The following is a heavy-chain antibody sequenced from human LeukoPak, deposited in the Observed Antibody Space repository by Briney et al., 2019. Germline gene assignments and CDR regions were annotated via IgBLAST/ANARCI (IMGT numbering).Heavy chain of an antibody. CDR1: GGTFSSYA. D-gene: IGHD3-10*01. J-gene: IGHJ4*02. V-gene: IGHV1-69*05. CDR2: IIPIFGTA. Sequence: ASVKVSCKASGGTFSSYAISWVRQAPGQGLEWMGGIIPIFGTANYAQKFQGRVTITTDESTSTAYMALSSLRSEHTAVYYCARDRDYYGSGNYGYWGQGTLVTVSS. CDR3: ARDRDYYGSGNYGY.